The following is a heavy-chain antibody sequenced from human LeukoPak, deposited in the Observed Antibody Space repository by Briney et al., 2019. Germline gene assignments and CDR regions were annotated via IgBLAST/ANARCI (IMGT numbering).Heavy chain of an antibody. J-gene: IGHJ6*02. Sequence: GGSLRLSCAASGFTFSDAWMTWVRRAPGKGLEWVGHIKSKTHGGTTDYAAPVKGRFTISRDDSKATLYLQMHTLKDEDTAVYFCSTNLAAAAGMDVWGQGTTVTVSS. V-gene: IGHV3-15*01. CDR1: GFTFSDAW. D-gene: IGHD6-13*01. CDR3: STNLAAAAGMDV. CDR2: IKSKTHGGTT.